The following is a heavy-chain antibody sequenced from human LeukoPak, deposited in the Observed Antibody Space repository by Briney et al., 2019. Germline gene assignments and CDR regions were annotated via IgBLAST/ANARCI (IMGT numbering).Heavy chain of an antibody. V-gene: IGHV3-23*01. CDR2: ISGSGGST. CDR3: AKLLYYYDSSQPY. CDR1: GFTFSSYG. D-gene: IGHD3-22*01. Sequence: RGSLRLSCAASGFTFSSYGMSWVRQAPGKGLEWVSAISGSGGSTYYAYSVKGRFTISRDNSKNTLYLQMNSLRAEDKAVYYCAKLLYYYDSSQPYWGQGTLVTVSS. J-gene: IGHJ4*02.